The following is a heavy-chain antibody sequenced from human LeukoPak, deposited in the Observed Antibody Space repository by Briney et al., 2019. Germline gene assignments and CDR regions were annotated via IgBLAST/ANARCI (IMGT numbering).Heavy chain of an antibody. D-gene: IGHD6-13*01. CDR3: TRNKAHNSSWPSDY. Sequence: GGSLRLSCAASGFAFSTYDMHWVRQPTGKGLEWVSGIGTTDNTYYAGSVEGRFTISREDAKNSLYLQMNSLRAEDTAVYYGTRNKAHNSSWPSDYWGQGTLVTISS. CDR2: IGTTDNT. J-gene: IGHJ4*02. V-gene: IGHV3-13*01. CDR1: GFAFSTYD.